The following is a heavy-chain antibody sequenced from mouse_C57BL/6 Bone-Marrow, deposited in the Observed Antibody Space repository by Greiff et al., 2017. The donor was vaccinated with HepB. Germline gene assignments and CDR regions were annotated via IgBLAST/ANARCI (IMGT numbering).Heavy chain of an antibody. V-gene: IGHV1-64*01. Sequence: QVQLQQPGAELVKPGASVKLSCKASGYTFTSYWMHWVKQRPGQGLEWIGMIHPNSGSTNYNEKFKSKATLTVDKSSSTAYMQLSSLTSEDSAVYYCARRIPYYYGSSTGYYAMDYWGQGTSVTVSS. CDR2: IHPNSGST. D-gene: IGHD1-1*01. CDR1: GYTFTSYW. J-gene: IGHJ4*01. CDR3: ARRIPYYYGSSTGYYAMDY.